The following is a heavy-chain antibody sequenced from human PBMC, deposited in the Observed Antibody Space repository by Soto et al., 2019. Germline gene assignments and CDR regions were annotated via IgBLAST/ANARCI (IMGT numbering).Heavy chain of an antibody. CDR3: AGEVGSSGYYDAGWFDP. CDR1: GGTFSGYA. CDR2: IIPIFGTA. D-gene: IGHD3-22*01. V-gene: IGHV1-69*01. J-gene: IGHJ5*02. Sequence: QVQLVQSGAEVKKPGSSVKVSCKASGGTFSGYAISWVRQAPGQGLEWMGGIIPIFGTANYAQKFQGRVTITADESTSTAYMELSSLRSEDTAVYYCAGEVGSSGYYDAGWFDPWGQGTLVTVSS.